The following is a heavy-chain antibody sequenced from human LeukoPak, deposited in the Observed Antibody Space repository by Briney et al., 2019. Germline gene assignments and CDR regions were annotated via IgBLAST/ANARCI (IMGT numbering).Heavy chain of an antibody. D-gene: IGHD1-26*01. Sequence: GGSLRLSCAASGFTFSNFGMAWVRQAPGKGLEWVSAIDASGRNTHYAGSVKGRFSISRDNSKNSLYLQMNSLRAEDTAVYYCARRRYSGSSQHFDYWGQGTLVTVSS. CDR3: ARRRYSGSSQHFDY. V-gene: IGHV3-23*01. CDR2: IDASGRNT. CDR1: GFTFSNFG. J-gene: IGHJ4*02.